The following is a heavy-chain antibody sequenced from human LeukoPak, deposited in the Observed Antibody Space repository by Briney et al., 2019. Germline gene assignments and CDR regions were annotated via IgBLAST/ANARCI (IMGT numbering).Heavy chain of an antibody. CDR3: AREESIGSFQFLHDY. J-gene: IGHJ4*02. CDR2: ISPYNGNT. CDR1: GYTFIRYG. D-gene: IGHD1-26*01. V-gene: IGHV1-18*01. Sequence: GASVKVSCKSSGYTFIRYGFSWVRRAPGQGLEWLGWISPYNGNTKYLQNLQGRVTMTTDTSTSTAYMELRSLTSDDTAVYYCAREESIGSFQFLHDYWGQGTLVTVSS.